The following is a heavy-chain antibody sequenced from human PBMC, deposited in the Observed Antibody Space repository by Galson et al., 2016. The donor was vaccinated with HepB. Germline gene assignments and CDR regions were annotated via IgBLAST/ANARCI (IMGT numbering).Heavy chain of an antibody. CDR2: INFNSGST. V-gene: IGHV3-23*01. J-gene: IGHJ4*03. D-gene: IGHD6-13*01. CDR1: GFTFSNYA. Sequence: SLRLSCAASGFTFSNYAMSWVRQAPGKGLEWVSAINFNSGSTYYADSVKGRFTISRDNSKNTLYLQMKSLRAEDTAVYYCAKARWAIGRFDYWGQGTTVTVSS. CDR3: AKARWAIGRFDY.